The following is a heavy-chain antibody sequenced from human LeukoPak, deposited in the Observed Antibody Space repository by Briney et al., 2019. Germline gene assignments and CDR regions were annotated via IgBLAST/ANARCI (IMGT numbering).Heavy chain of an antibody. CDR3: ARDGGGLVVVPAGYGMDV. CDR2: ISYDGSNK. CDR1: GFTFSSYD. V-gene: IGHV3-30*03. D-gene: IGHD2-2*01. Sequence: GGSLRLSCAASGFTFSSYDMHWVRQAPGKGLEWVAVISYDGSNKYYADSVKGRFTISRDNSKNTLYLQMNSLRAEDTAVYYCARDGGGLVVVPAGYGMDVWGQGTTVTVSS. J-gene: IGHJ6*02.